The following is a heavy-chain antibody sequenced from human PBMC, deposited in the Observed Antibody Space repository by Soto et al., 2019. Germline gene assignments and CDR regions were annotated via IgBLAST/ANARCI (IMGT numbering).Heavy chain of an antibody. V-gene: IGHV3-11*01. CDR2: ISSRGSST. D-gene: IGHD5-12*01. Sequence: GGSLRLSCVASGFTFSDYYMSWIRQAPGKGLEWVSYISSRGSSTYYADSVKGRFTISRDNAKNSLYLQMNSLRAEDTAVYYCARSIVATADFDYWGQGTLVTVSS. J-gene: IGHJ4*02. CDR1: GFTFSDYY. CDR3: ARSIVATADFDY.